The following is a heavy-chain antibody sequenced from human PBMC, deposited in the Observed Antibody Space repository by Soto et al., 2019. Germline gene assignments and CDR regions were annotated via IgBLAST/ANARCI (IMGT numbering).Heavy chain of an antibody. J-gene: IGHJ4*02. Sequence: GSLRLSCAASGFTFSSYGMHWVRQAPGKGLEWVAVISYDGSNKYYADSVKGRFTISRDNSKNTLYLQMNSLRAEDTAVYYCAKGRLWFGELLPPFDYWGQGTLVTVSS. V-gene: IGHV3-30*18. D-gene: IGHD3-10*01. CDR2: ISYDGSNK. CDR1: GFTFSSYG. CDR3: AKGRLWFGELLPPFDY.